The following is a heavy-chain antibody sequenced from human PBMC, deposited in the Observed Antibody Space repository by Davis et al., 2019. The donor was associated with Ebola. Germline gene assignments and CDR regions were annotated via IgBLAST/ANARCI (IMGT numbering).Heavy chain of an antibody. CDR1: GYNFSTKY. J-gene: IGHJ4*02. CDR2: MNPNSGNT. D-gene: IGHD6-13*01. Sequence: ASVKVSCKASGYNFSTKYMNWVRQATGQGLEWMGWMNPNSGNTGYAQKFQGRITMTRNISISTAYMELSSLRSEDTAVYYCAGGRSSSWFKWGQGTLVTVSS. CDR3: AGGRSSSWFK. V-gene: IGHV1-8*02.